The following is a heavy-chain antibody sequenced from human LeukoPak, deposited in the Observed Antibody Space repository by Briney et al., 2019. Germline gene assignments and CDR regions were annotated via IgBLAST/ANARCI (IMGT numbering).Heavy chain of an antibody. J-gene: IGHJ3*01. D-gene: IGHD3-22*01. CDR2: IYYSGST. V-gene: IGHV4-39*07. CDR3: AREDVVVFAFDL. CDR1: GGSISSSSYY. Sequence: SETLSLTCTVSGGSISSSSYYWGWIRQPPGKGLEWIGSIYYSGSTYYNPSLKSRVTISVDTSKNQFSLKLSSVTAADTAVYYCAREDVVVFAFDLWGQGTKVTVSS.